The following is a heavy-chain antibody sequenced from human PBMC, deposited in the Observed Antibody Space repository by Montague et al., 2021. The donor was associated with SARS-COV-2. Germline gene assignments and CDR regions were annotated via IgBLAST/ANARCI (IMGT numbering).Heavy chain of an antibody. J-gene: IGHJ4*01. CDR1: GGSLNGYF. CDR3: AREVSTGTYTFDH. V-gene: IGHV4-59*01. D-gene: IGHD1-26*01. Sequence: SETLSLTCTVSGGSLNGYFWSWIRQAPGKTLEWLGYVHFSGITNYNPSLKSRVDISVDTSKSQLSLRLASVTAADTAVYFRAREVSTGTYTFDHWGHGVLVTVSS. CDR2: VHFSGIT.